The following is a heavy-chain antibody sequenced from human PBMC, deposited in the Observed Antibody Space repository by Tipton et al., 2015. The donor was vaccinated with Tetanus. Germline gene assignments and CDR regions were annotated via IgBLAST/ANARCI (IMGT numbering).Heavy chain of an antibody. D-gene: IGHD6-13*01. J-gene: IGHJ5*02. V-gene: IGHV4-59*01. CDR2: IYYSGST. CDR3: ARGRYSSSWPIPKYNWFDP. CDR1: GGSISSYY. Sequence: LRLSCTVSGGSISSYYWSWIRQPPGKGLEWIGYIYYSGSTNYNPSLKSRVTISVDTSKNQFSLKLSSVTAADTAVYYCARGRYSSSWPIPKYNWFDPWGQGTLVTVSS.